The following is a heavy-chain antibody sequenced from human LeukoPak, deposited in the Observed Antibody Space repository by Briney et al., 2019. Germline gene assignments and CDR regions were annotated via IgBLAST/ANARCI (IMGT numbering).Heavy chain of an antibody. V-gene: IGHV4-34*01. CDR2: INHSGST. CDR3: ARGCIAAAGIDY. D-gene: IGHD6-13*01. Sequence: SETLSLTCAVYGGSFSGYYWSWIRQPPGKGLEWIGEINHSGSTNYNPSLKSRVTISVGTSKNQFSLKLSSVTAADTAVYYCARGCIAAAGIDYWGQGTLVTVSS. CDR1: GGSFSGYY. J-gene: IGHJ4*02.